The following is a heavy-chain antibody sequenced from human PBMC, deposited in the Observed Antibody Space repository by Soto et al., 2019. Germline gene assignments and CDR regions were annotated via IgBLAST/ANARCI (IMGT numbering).Heavy chain of an antibody. CDR2: IYPGDSDT. D-gene: IGHD3-22*01. J-gene: IGHJ4*01. CDR3: TTDSYFTLKLVRFDY. Sequence: GESLKISCKGSGYSFTSYWIGWVRQMPGKGLEWMGIIYPGDSDTRYSPSFQGQVTISADKSISMVYLQMNSLKTEDTAVYYCTTDSYFTLKLVRFDYWGLGTLVTVSS. V-gene: IGHV5-51*01. CDR1: GYSFTSYW.